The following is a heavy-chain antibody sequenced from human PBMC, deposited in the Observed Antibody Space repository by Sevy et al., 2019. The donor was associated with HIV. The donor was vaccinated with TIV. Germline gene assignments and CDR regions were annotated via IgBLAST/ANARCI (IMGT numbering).Heavy chain of an antibody. CDR3: ARDGHTVTTVYAFDI. CDR1: GGTFSSYA. CDR2: IIPIFGTA. Sequence: ASVKVSCKASGGTFSSYAIRWVRQAPGQGLEWMGGIIPIFGTANYAQKFQGRVTITADESTSTAYMELSSLRSEDTAVYYCARDGHTVTTVYAFDIWGQGTMVTVSS. V-gene: IGHV1-69*13. J-gene: IGHJ3*02. D-gene: IGHD4-4*01.